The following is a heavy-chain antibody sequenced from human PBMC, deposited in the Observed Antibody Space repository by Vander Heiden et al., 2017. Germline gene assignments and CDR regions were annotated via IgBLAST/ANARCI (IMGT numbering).Heavy chain of an antibody. D-gene: IGHD3-10*01. V-gene: IGHV3-49*05. CDR3: TRSMVPGY. Sequence: EVQLVESGGGLVKPGRSLRLSCPASGFTFGAYAMSWFRQAPGMGLVWVGFIRSHSYGGSTNYAASVKGRFTISRDDSKSIAYLQMDSLKIEDTAVYYCTRSMVPGYWGQGTLVTVSS. CDR1: GFTFGAYA. J-gene: IGHJ4*02. CDR2: IRSHSYGGST.